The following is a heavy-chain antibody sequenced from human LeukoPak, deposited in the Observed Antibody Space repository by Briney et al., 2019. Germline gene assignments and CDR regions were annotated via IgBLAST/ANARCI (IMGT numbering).Heavy chain of an antibody. CDR3: ALGSYYDFWSGYYFKAFDI. V-gene: IGHV3-74*01. CDR2: INSDGSST. CDR1: GFTFSSYW. D-gene: IGHD3-3*01. J-gene: IGHJ3*02. Sequence: PGGSLRLSCAASGFTFSSYWMHWVRQAPGKGLVWVSRINSDGSSTSYADSVKGRFTISIDNAKNTLYLQMNSLRAEDTAVYYCALGSYYDFWSGYYFKAFDIWGQGTMVTVSS.